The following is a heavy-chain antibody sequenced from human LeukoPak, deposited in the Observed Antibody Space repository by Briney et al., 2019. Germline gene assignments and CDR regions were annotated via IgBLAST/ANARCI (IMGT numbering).Heavy chain of an antibody. V-gene: IGHV3-11*01. CDR1: GFTFSDYY. CDR3: AILSGSSGYYWGFDY. Sequence: GGSLRLSCAASGFTFSDYYMSWIRQAPGKGLEGVSYISSSGSTIYYADSVKGRFTISRDNAKNSLYLQMNSLRAEDTAVYYCAILSGSSGYYWGFDYWGQGTLVTVSS. J-gene: IGHJ4*02. CDR2: ISSSGSTI. D-gene: IGHD3-22*01.